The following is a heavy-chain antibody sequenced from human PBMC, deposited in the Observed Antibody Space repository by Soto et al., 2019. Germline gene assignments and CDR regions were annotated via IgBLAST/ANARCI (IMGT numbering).Heavy chain of an antibody. CDR2: IYSGGST. CDR3: ARDAGLLWFGELLRAYYFDY. Sequence: GGSLGLSCASSGFTVSSNYMSWVRQAPGKGLEWVSVIYSGGSTYYADSVKGRFTISRHNSKNTLYLQMNSLRAEDTAVYYCARDAGLLWFGELLRAYYFDYWGQGTLVTVSS. V-gene: IGHV3-53*04. CDR1: GFTVSSNY. D-gene: IGHD3-10*01. J-gene: IGHJ4*02.